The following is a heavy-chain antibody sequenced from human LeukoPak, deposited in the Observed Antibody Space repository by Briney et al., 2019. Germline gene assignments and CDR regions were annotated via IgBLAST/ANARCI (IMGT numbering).Heavy chain of an antibody. D-gene: IGHD3-22*01. CDR2: INPNSGGT. J-gene: IGHJ4*02. CDR1: GYTFTCYY. CDR3: ARLLGYYDSSGADY. Sequence: ASVKVSCKASGYTFTCYYMHWVRQAPGQGLEWMGWINPNSGGTNYAQRFQGRVTMTRDTSISTAYMELSRLRSDDTAVYYCARLLGYYDSSGADYWGQGTLVTVSS. V-gene: IGHV1-2*02.